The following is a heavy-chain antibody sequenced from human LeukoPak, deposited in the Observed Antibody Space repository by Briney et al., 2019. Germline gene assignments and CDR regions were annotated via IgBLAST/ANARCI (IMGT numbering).Heavy chain of an antibody. J-gene: IGHJ4*02. V-gene: IGHV3-23*01. CDR3: AKDFNWNDFMLWDALNAVDY. CDR2: ISGSGGST. D-gene: IGHD1-20*01. CDR1: GFTFSSYA. Sequence: GGSLRLSCAASGFTFSSYAMSWVRQAPGKGLEWVSAISGSGGSTYYADSVKGRFTISRDNSKNTLYLQMNSLRAEDTAVYYCAKDFNWNDFMLWDALNAVDYWGQGTLVTVSS.